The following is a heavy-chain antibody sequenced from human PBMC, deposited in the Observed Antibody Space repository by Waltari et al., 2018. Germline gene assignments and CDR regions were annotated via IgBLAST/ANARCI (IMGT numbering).Heavy chain of an antibody. CDR1: GGSISSYY. V-gene: IGHV4-59*01. CDR3: ARETYGRHIVVVTAPHWYFDL. Sequence: QVQLQESGPGLVKPSETLSLTCTVSGGSISSYYWSWIRQPPGKGLEWIGYIYYSGSTNYSPALKSRVTISVDTSKNQFSLKLSSVTAADTAVYYCARETYGRHIVVVTAPHWYFDLWGRGTLVTVSS. CDR2: IYYSGST. J-gene: IGHJ2*01. D-gene: IGHD2-21*02.